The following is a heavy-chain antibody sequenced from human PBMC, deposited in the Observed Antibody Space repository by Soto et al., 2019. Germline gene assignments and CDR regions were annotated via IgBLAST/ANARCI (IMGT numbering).Heavy chain of an antibody. V-gene: IGHV3-23*01. D-gene: IGHD6-13*01. CDR1: GFTFSSYA. CDR2: SSGSGGST. J-gene: IGHJ4*02. CDR3: AKDGAHPGYSSSCYDPPPPSFVY. Sequence: EVQLLESGGGLVQPGGSLRLSCAASGFTFSSYAMSWVRQAPGKGLEWVSASSGSGGSTYYADSVEGRFTISRDNSKNIVYLLMNILGAQDTAVYYCAKDGAHPGYSSSCYDPPPPSFVYCGQGTLVTVSS.